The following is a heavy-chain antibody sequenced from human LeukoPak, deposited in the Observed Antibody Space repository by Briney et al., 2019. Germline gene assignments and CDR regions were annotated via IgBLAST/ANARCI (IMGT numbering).Heavy chain of an antibody. CDR2: VSSSGGNT. D-gene: IGHD2-21*02. J-gene: IGHJ4*02. CDR1: GFTFSRYA. Sequence: GGPLRLSCAVSGFTFSRYAMSWDRQAPGKGLEWVSSVSSSGGNTYYADSVKGRFTISRDNSKNTVYLQMSSLRAEDTAVYYCAKRDRPCSGDCSAPYYFDYWGQGTLVTVSS. V-gene: IGHV3-23*01. CDR3: AKRDRPCSGDCSAPYYFDY.